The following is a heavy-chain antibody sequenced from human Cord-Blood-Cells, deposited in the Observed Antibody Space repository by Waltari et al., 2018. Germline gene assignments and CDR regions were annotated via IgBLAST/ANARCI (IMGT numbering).Heavy chain of an antibody. CDR2: IIPIFGTA. J-gene: IGHJ5*02. Sequence: QVQLVQSGAEVKKPGSSVKVSCKASGGTFSSYAISWVRQAPGQGLEWMGGIIPIFGTANDAQKFQGRVTITADKSTSTAYMELSSLRSEDTAVYYCAREGDIVVVPAAMYNWFDPWGQGTLVTVSS. D-gene: IGHD2-2*01. CDR3: AREGDIVVVPAAMYNWFDP. V-gene: IGHV1-69*06. CDR1: GGTFSSYA.